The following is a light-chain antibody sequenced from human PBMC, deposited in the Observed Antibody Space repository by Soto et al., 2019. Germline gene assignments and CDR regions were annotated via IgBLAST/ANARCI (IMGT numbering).Light chain of an antibody. J-gene: IGLJ2*01. CDR2: DVS. CDR3: CSYAGGYTHAV. Sequence: QSALTQPRSVSGPPGQSVSISCSGTSSDVGTYNYVSWYQQHPGKDPKLMIYDVSKRPSGVPDRFSGCKSGNTASLTISGLQAEDEADYYCCSYAGGYTHAVFGGGTQLTVL. CDR1: SSDVGTYNY. V-gene: IGLV2-11*01.